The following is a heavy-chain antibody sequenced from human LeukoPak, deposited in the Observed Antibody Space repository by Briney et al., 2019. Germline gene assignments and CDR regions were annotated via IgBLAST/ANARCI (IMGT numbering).Heavy chain of an antibody. J-gene: IGHJ6*02. CDR1: GGSISSYY. D-gene: IGHD3-9*01. Sequence: SETLSLTCTVSGGSISSYYWSWIRQPPGKGLEWIGYIYYSGSTNYNPSLKSRVTISVDTSRNRFSLKLSSVTAADTAVYYCARLRYFGPYYYYGMDVWGQGTTVTVSS. V-gene: IGHV4-59*08. CDR3: ARLRYFGPYYYYGMDV. CDR2: IYYSGST.